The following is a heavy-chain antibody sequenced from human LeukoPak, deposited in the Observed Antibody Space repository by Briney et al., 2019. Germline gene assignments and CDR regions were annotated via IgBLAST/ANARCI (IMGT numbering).Heavy chain of an antibody. CDR2: INPNSGGT. Sequence: ASVKVSCKASGYTFTGYYMHWVRQAPGQGLEWMGWINPNSGGTNYAQKFQGRVTMTRDTSISTAYMELSRLRSDDTAVYYCARDFASKDTAMGDARAFDIWGQGTMVTVSS. D-gene: IGHD5-18*01. CDR1: GYTFTGYY. J-gene: IGHJ3*02. V-gene: IGHV1-2*02. CDR3: ARDFASKDTAMGDARAFDI.